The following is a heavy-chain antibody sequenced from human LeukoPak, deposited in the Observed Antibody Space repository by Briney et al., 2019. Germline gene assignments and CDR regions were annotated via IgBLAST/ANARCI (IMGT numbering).Heavy chain of an antibody. V-gene: IGHV4-34*01. CDR3: ARVGAAAGTSY. CDR2: INHSGST. CDR1: GGSFSGYY. D-gene: IGHD6-13*01. Sequence: SETLSLTCAVYGGSFSGYYWSWIRQPPGKGLEWIGEINHSGSTNYNPSLKSRVTISVDTSKNQFSLKLSSVTAADTVVYYCARVGAAAGTSYWGRGTLVTVSS. J-gene: IGHJ4*02.